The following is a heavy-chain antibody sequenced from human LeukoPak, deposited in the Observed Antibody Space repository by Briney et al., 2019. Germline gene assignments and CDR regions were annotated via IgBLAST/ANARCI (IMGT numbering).Heavy chain of an antibody. D-gene: IGHD3-22*01. CDR2: FDPEDGET. CDR3: ATGQEGVYDSSGYYY. J-gene: IGHJ4*02. CDR1: GYTLTELS. Sequence: ASVKVSCKVSGYTLTELSMHWVRQAPGKGLEWMGGFDPEDGETIYAQKFQGRVTMTEDTSTDTAYMELSSLRSEDTAVYYCATGQEGVYDSSGYYYWGQGTLVTVSS. V-gene: IGHV1-24*01.